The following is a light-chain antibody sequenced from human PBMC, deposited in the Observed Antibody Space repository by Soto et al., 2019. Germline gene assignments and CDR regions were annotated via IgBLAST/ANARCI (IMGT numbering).Light chain of an antibody. CDR3: QQYGSSRGA. J-gene: IGKJ1*01. CDR1: QSVSSSY. V-gene: IGKV3-20*01. Sequence: EIVLTQSPGTLSLSQGERATLSCRASQSVSSSYLAWYQQKPGQAPRLLIYGASSRATGIPDRFSGSGSGTDFTLTISTLEPEDFAVYYCQQYGSSRGAFGQGTKVDSK. CDR2: GAS.